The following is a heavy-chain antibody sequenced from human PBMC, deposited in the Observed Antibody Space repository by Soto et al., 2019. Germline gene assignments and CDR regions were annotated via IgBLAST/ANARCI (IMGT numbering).Heavy chain of an antibody. CDR2: ISSSSSYT. CDR3: ARVGDSSGYYYSDY. V-gene: IGHV3-11*06. J-gene: IGHJ4*02. CDR1: GFTFSDYY. Sequence: GGSLRLSCAASGFTFSDYYMSWIRQAPGKGLEWVSYISSSSSYTNYADSVKGRFTISRDNAKNSLYLQMNSLRAEDTVVYYCARVGDSSGYYYSDYWGQGTLVTVSS. D-gene: IGHD3-22*01.